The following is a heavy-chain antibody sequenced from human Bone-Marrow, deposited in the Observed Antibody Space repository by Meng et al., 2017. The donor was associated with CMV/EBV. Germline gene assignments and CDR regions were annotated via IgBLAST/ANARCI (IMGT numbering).Heavy chain of an antibody. CDR2: INHSGST. CDR3: ARGRNRFSESYYYYYGMDV. J-gene: IGHJ6*02. CDR1: GGSFSGYY. Sequence: SETLSLTCAVYGGSFSGYYWSWIRQPPGKGLEWIGEINHSGSTNYNPSLKSRVTISVDTSKNQFSLKLSSVTAADTAVYYCARGRNRFSESYYYYYGMDVWGPGTTVTFSS. D-gene: IGHD2/OR15-2a*01. V-gene: IGHV4-34*01.